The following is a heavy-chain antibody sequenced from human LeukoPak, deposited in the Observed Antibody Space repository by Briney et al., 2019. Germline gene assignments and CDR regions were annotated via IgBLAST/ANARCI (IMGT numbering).Heavy chain of an antibody. CDR1: AYTFTNYY. CDR2: ISPTSGNT. D-gene: IGHD3-22*01. V-gene: IGHV1-46*01. CDR3: ARGPGDNSGYPQAPDY. Sequence: ASVKVSCKASAYTFTNYYIHWVRQAPGQGLEWMGIISPTSGNTDYAHKFQGRITMTRDTSTTMVYMELSGLRSEDTAVYYCARGPGDNSGYPQAPDYWGQGTLVTVSS. J-gene: IGHJ4*02.